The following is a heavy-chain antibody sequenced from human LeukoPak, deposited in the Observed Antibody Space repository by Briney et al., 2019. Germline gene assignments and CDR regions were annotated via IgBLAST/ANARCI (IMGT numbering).Heavy chain of an antibody. CDR3: AKTLVGELSLIVGY. J-gene: IGHJ4*02. V-gene: IGHV3-43*02. CDR2: ISGDGGST. Sequence: GGYLRLSCAASGFTFDDYAMHRVRQAPGKGLEWVSLISGDGGSTYHADSVKGRFTISRDNSKNSLYLQMNSLRTEDTALYYCAKTLVGELSLIVGYWGQGTLVTVSS. D-gene: IGHD3-16*02. CDR1: GFTFDDYA.